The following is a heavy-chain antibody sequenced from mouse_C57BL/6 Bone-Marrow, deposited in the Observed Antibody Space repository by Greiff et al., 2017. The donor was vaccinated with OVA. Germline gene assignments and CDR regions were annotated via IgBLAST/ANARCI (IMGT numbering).Heavy chain of an antibody. CDR1: GFTFPDYY. CDR2: IRNKANGYTT. V-gene: IGHV7-3*01. D-gene: IGHD2-3*01. CDR3: ARGSYDGHWYFDV. Sequence: EVKLVESGGGLVQPGGSLSLSCAASGFTFPDYYMSWVRQPPGKALEWLGFIRNKANGYTTEYSASVKGRFTISRDNSQSILYLQMNALRAEDSASYYCARGSYDGHWYFDVWGTGTTVTVSS. J-gene: IGHJ1*03.